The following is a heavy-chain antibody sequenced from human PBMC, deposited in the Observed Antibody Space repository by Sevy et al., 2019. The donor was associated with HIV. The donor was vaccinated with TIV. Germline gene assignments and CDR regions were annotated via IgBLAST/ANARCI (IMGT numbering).Heavy chain of an antibody. CDR1: GFTFSSYT. CDR2: ISSTGNYI. Sequence: GGSLRLSCADSGFTFSSYTMNWVRQAPGKGLEWVSSISSTGNYIYYADSLKGRFSISRDNAKNSLYLQMNSLRAEDTAVYYCARGSHDYGDYDRDVGFDYWGQGTLVTVPS. V-gene: IGHV3-21*01. D-gene: IGHD4-17*01. CDR3: ARGSHDYGDYDRDVGFDY. J-gene: IGHJ4*02.